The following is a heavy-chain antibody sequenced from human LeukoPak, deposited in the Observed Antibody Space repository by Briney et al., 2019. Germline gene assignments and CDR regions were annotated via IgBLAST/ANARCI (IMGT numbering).Heavy chain of an antibody. CDR1: GFTFDDYA. CDR2: ISWNSGSI. D-gene: IGHD2-2*01. J-gene: IGHJ4*02. CDR3: AKYQLLPPRY. V-gene: IGHV3-9*01. Sequence: GGSLRLSCAASGFTFDDYAMHWVRQAPGKGLEWVSGISWNSGSIGYADSVKGRFTISRDNAKNSLYLQMNSLRAEDTAVYYCAKYQLLPPRYWGQGTLVTVSS.